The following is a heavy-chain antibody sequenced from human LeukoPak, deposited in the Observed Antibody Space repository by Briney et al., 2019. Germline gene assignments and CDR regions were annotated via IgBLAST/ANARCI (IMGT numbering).Heavy chain of an antibody. CDR3: TLVDPPFDY. J-gene: IGHJ4*02. CDR1: GFTFSGSA. Sequence: PGGSLRLSCAASGFTFSGSAMHWVRQASGKGLEWVGRIRSKANSYATAYAASVKGRFTISRDDSKNTAYLQMNSLKTEDTAVYYCTLVDPPFDYWGQGTLVTVSS. D-gene: IGHD2-8*02. V-gene: IGHV3-73*01. CDR2: IRSKANSYAT.